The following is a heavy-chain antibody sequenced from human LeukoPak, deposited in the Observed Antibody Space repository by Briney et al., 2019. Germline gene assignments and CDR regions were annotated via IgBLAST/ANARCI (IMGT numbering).Heavy chain of an antibody. J-gene: IGHJ4*02. D-gene: IGHD6-13*01. Sequence: GGSLRLSCAASGFTFSSYGMHWVRQAPGKGLEWVAVIWYDGSNKYYADSVKGRFTISRDNSKNTPYLQMNSLRAEDTAVYYCAGEGIAAAGTYLDYWGQGTLVTVSS. CDR3: AGEGIAAAGTYLDY. CDR2: IWYDGSNK. V-gene: IGHV3-33*01. CDR1: GFTFSSYG.